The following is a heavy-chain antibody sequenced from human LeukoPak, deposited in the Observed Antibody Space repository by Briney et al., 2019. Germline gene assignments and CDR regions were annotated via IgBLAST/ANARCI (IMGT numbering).Heavy chain of an antibody. J-gene: IGHJ4*02. D-gene: IGHD6-13*01. V-gene: IGHV3-21*01. Sequence: GGSLRLSCAASGFTFSSYSMNWVRQAPGKGLEWVSSISSSSSYIYYADSVKGRFTISRDNAKNSLYLQMNSLRAEDTAVYYCARDEGYGTSLAGYWGQGTLVTVSS. CDR1: GFTFSSYS. CDR3: ARDEGYGTSLAGY. CDR2: ISSSSSYI.